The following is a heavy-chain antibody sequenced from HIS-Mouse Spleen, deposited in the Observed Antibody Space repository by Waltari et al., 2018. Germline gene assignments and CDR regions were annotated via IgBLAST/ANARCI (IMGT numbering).Heavy chain of an antibody. D-gene: IGHD4-4*01. V-gene: IGHV1-8*01. CDR1: GYTFTSHD. Sequence: QAQLVQSGAEVKKPGASVKVSCKASGYTFTSHDINWVRQATGQGLEWRGWVNPISGNTGYAQNFKGRVSLTRNTSIRTAYMELSSLRSEDTAVYYGARGHDYSNYVDYWGQGTLVTVSS. CDR3: ARGHDYSNYVDY. CDR2: VNPISGNT. J-gene: IGHJ4*02.